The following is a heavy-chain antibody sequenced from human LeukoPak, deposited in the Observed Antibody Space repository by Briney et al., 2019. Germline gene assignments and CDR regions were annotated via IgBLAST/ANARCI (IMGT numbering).Heavy chain of an antibody. J-gene: IGHJ5*02. CDR1: GGTFSSYA. V-gene: IGHV1-69*01. CDR3: ARETAREYYYDSSGYSRWFDP. Sequence: SVKVSCKASGGTFSSYAISWVRQAPGQGLEWMGGTIPIFGTANYAQKFQGRVTITADESTSTAYMELSSLRSEDTAVYYCARETAREYYYDSSGYSRWFDPWGQGTLVTVSS. D-gene: IGHD3-22*01. CDR2: TIPIFGTA.